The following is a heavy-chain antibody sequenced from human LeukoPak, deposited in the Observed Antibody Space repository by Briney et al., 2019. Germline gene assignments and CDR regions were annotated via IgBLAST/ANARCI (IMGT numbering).Heavy chain of an antibody. CDR2: ISAYNGNT. V-gene: IGHV1-18*01. D-gene: IGHD6-6*01. J-gene: IGHJ4*02. CDR1: GGTFSSYA. Sequence: GSSVKVSCKASGGTFSSYAISWVRQAPGQGLEWMGWISAYNGNTNYAQKLQGRVTMTTDTSTSTAYMELRSLRSDDTAVYYCAREVGYSSSSGTLFDYWGQGTLVTVSS. CDR3: AREVGYSSSSGTLFDY.